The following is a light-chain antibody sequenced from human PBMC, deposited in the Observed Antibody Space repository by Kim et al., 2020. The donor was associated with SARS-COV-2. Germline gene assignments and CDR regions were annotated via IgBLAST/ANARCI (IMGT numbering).Light chain of an antibody. CDR2: GNT. CDR3: QSYDSSLSSPYV. J-gene: IGLJ1*01. Sequence: VTISCSGSSSNSGAGYDVPWYQQLPGTAPKLLIYGNTNRPSGVPDRFSGSKSGTSASLAITGLQAEDEADYYCQSYDSSLSSPYVFGTGTKVTVL. CDR1: SSNSGAGYD. V-gene: IGLV1-40*01.